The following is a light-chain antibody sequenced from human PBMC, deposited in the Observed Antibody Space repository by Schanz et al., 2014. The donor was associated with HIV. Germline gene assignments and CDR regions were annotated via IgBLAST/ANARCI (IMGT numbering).Light chain of an antibody. V-gene: IGKV1-17*01. Sequence: DIQMTQSPSSLSASVGDRVTITCRASQGIRNALAWFQQKPGKVPQRLIYAASSLQSGVPSRFSGSGSGTEFTLTISSLQPEDFATYYCLQYYIYPPTFGQGTKVEIK. CDR1: QGIRNA. J-gene: IGKJ1*01. CDR3: LQYYIYPPT. CDR2: AAS.